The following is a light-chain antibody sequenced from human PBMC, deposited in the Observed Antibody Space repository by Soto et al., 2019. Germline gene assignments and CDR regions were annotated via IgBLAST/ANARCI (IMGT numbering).Light chain of an antibody. J-gene: IGKJ2*01. CDR3: QQYKSYSPET. Sequence: DIPMTQSPSTLSASVGDRVTITCRASESLSSWLAWYQQKPGKAPKLLIHKTSTLETGVPSRFSGSGSVTEFTLTISSLQPDDSATYYWQQYKSYSPETFGQGTKLEIK. V-gene: IGKV1-5*03. CDR1: ESLSSW. CDR2: KTS.